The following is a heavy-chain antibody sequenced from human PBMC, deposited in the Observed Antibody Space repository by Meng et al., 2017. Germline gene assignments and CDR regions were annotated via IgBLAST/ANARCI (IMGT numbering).Heavy chain of an antibody. J-gene: IGHJ4*02. CDR3: ARVGSFLRDY. CDR1: GGSFSGYY. Sequence: QVRLQPWGAGLLKPSETLSLTCAVYGGSFSGYYWSWIRQPPGKGLEWIGEINHSGSTNYNPSLKSRVTISVDTSKNQFSLKLSSVTAADTAVYYCARVGSFLRDYWGQGTLVTVSS. V-gene: IGHV4-34*01. D-gene: IGHD2/OR15-2a*01. CDR2: INHSGST.